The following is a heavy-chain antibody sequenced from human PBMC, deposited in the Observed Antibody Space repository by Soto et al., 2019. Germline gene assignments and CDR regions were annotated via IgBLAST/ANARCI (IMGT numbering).Heavy chain of an antibody. V-gene: IGHV4-38-2*01. J-gene: IGHJ4*02. Sequence: PSETLSLTGGVSGYSISSGYYWGWIRQPPGKGLEWIGSIYHSGSTYYNPSLKSRVTISVDMSKNQFSLKLSSVTAADTAVYYCARVGTFYDFWSGYYNPSSPDYWGQGTLVTVSS. CDR2: IYHSGST. D-gene: IGHD3-3*01. CDR1: GYSISSGYY. CDR3: ARVGTFYDFWSGYYNPSSPDY.